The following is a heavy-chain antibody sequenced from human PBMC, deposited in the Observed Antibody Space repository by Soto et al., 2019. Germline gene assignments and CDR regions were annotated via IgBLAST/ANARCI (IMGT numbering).Heavy chain of an antibody. CDR2: IYYSGST. CDR3: ARQVVAYCSGGSFYSPNRHWFDP. CDR1: GGSINSSSYY. Sequence: QLQLQESGPGLVKPSATLSLTCTVSGGSINSSSYYWGWIRQPPGKGLEWIGSIYYSGSTYYNPSLKRRVTISVDTSKDQFSLKLSSVTAADTAVYYCARQVVAYCSGGSFYSPNRHWFDPWGQGTLVTVSS. V-gene: IGHV4-39*01. J-gene: IGHJ5*02. D-gene: IGHD2-15*01.